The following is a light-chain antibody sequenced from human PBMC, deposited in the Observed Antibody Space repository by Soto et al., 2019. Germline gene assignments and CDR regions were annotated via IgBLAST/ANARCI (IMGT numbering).Light chain of an antibody. CDR3: SSYGGNNIYV. CDR1: SGDVGGYNY. V-gene: IGLV2-8*01. Sequence: QSVLTQPPSASGSPGQSVTISCTGTSGDVGGYNYVSWYQQHPGKAPKLMIYEVTKRPSGVPDRFSASKSGNTASLTVSGLQAEDEADYYCSSYGGNNIYVFGSGTNVTVL. CDR2: EVT. J-gene: IGLJ1*01.